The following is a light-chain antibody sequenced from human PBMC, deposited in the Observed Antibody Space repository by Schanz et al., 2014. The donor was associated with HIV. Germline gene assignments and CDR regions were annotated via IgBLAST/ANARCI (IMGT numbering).Light chain of an antibody. J-gene: IGLJ2*01. CDR2: EDS. V-gene: IGLV6-57*04. CDR3: QSYDSSNHVV. CDR1: SGSIASNY. Sequence: FMLTQPHSVSESPGKTVTLSCTRSSGSIASNYVQWYQQRPASAPIIVIYEDSQRPSGVPDRFSGSIDSFSNSASLTISGLKTEDEADYYCQSYDSSNHVVFGGGTKLTVL.